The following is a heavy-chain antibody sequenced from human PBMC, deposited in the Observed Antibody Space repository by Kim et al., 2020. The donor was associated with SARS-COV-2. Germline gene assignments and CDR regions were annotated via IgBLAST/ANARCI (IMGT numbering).Heavy chain of an antibody. V-gene: IGHV4-30-2*05. CDR3: ARLHTHQVLYYFDY. D-gene: IGHD2-2*01. Sequence: YNPSLMSRVTISVDTSKDHFSLRRSSVTAADTAVYYCARLHTHQVLYYFDYWGQGTLVTVSS. J-gene: IGHJ4*02.